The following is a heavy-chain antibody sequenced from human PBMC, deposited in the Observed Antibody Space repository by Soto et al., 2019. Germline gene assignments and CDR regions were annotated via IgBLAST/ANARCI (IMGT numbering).Heavy chain of an antibody. D-gene: IGHD5-12*01. Sequence: PGGSLRLSCAASGFTFSSYSMNWVRQAPGKGLEWVSSISSSSSYIYYADSVKGRFTISRDNAKNSLYLQMNSLRAEDTAVYYCARDGEDGYQSYYYGMDVWGQGTTVTVSS. V-gene: IGHV3-21*01. CDR3: ARDGEDGYQSYYYGMDV. CDR1: GFTFSSYS. J-gene: IGHJ6*02. CDR2: ISSSSSYI.